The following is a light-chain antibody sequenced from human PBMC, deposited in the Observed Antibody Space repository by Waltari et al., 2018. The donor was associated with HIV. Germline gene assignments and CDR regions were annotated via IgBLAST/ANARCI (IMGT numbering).Light chain of an antibody. J-gene: IGKJ4*01. CDR1: QDVQHF. V-gene: IGKV3-11*01. CDR2: DAS. CDR3: QQRLTWPPT. Sequence: EIVLTQSPGTLSLTQGERATLSCKASQDVQHFLVWYQQKPGQPPRLLVYDASKMASGIPSRFTGSVSGTDFTLTIDSLEPEDFAFYFCQQRLTWPPTFGGGSKVE.